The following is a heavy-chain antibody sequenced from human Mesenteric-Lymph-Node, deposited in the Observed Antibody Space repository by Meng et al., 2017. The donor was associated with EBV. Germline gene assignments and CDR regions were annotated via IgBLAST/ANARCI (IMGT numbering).Heavy chain of an antibody. Sequence: QVQLGQSGAEVKKPGTSGKVSCKASEYTFTSYGISWVRQAPGQGLEWMGIINPNGGSTDYAKKFQGRVTMTRGTSTSTVYMELRSLRSEDTAVYYCATGGGGGSGSYFWAWGQGSLVTVSS. J-gene: IGHJ5*02. CDR3: ATGGGGGSGSYFWA. CDR1: EYTFTSYG. D-gene: IGHD3-10*01. V-gene: IGHV1-46*01. CDR2: INPNGGST.